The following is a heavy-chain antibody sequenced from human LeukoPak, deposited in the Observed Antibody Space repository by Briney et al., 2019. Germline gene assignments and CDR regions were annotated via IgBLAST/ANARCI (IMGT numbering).Heavy chain of an antibody. J-gene: IGHJ2*01. CDR2: IKQDGSEK. D-gene: IGHD2-21*02. V-gene: IGHV3-7*01. Sequence: GGSLRLSCTASGFTFSSYWMSWVRQAPGKGLEWVANIKQDGSEKYYVDSVKGRFTISRDNAKNSLYLQMNSLRAEDTAVYYCAREGYCGGDCYPGTVWYFDLWGRGTLVTVPS. CDR3: AREGYCGGDCYPGTVWYFDL. CDR1: GFTFSSYW.